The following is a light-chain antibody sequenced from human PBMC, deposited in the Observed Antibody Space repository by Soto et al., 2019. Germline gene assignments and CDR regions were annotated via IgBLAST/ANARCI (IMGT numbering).Light chain of an antibody. V-gene: IGKV3-15*01. CDR2: GAS. J-gene: IGKJ2*01. Sequence: EVVMTQSPATLSVSPGDRATLSCRASQSVSNNLAWYQQKPGQAPRLLIYGASTGATGLPARFSASGSGTEFTLTISSLQSEDFAVYYCQQYTNWPPYTFGQGTKLEIK. CDR1: QSVSNN. CDR3: QQYTNWPPYT.